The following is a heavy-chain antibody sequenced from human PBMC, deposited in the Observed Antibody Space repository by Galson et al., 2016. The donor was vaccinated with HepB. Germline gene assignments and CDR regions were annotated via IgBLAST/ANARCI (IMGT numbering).Heavy chain of an antibody. CDR1: GFTLDDYT. Sequence: SLRLSCAASGFTLDDYTMHWVRQAPGKGLEWVSLISWDGGSTYYADSVKGRFTISRDNSKNSLYLQMNSLRTEDTALYYCAKDRRSGRTDYYYYTYYYYYGMDVWGQGTTVTVFS. V-gene: IGHV3-43*01. CDR2: ISWDGGST. CDR3: AKDRRSGRTDYYYYTYYYYYGMDV. J-gene: IGHJ6*02. D-gene: IGHD3-3*01.